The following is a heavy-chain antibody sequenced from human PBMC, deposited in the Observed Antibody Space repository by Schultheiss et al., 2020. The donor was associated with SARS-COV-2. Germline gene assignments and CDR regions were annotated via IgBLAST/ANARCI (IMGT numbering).Heavy chain of an antibody. CDR2: IKQDGSEK. Sequence: GESLKISCAASGFTFSSYWMSWVRQAPGKGLEWVANIKQDGSEKYYVDSVKGRFTISRDNAKNSLYLQMNSLRAEDTAVYYCARGRITMVQGVIIYTYGMDVWGQGTTVTVSS. V-gene: IGHV3-7*01. CDR1: GFTFSSYW. D-gene: IGHD3-10*01. CDR3: ARGRITMVQGVIIYTYGMDV. J-gene: IGHJ6*02.